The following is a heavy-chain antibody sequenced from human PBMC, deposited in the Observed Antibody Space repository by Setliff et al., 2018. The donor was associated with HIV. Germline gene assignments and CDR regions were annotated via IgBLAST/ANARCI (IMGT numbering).Heavy chain of an antibody. D-gene: IGHD1-26*01. Sequence: GASVKVSCRASGYTFSNYGITWVRQAPGQGLEWMGWITSYNGNTSYAKKFKGRVTMTTDTSTSIAYMELKSLRSEDTAVYYCARDHHSGRGSNFPWYSDLWGRGTLVTVSS. V-gene: IGHV1-18*01. J-gene: IGHJ2*01. CDR3: ARDHHSGRGSNFPWYSDL. CDR2: ITSYNGNT. CDR1: GYTFSNYG.